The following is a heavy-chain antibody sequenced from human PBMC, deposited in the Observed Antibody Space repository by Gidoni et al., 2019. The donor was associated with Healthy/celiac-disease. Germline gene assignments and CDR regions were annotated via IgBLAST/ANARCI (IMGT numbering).Heavy chain of an antibody. CDR2: INPNSGGT. V-gene: IGHV1-2*02. D-gene: IGHD2-2*01. J-gene: IGHJ6*03. CDR3: ATLGSSTSCYEDHECYYYYYMDV. Sequence: QVQLVQSGAEVKKPGASVKVSCKASGYTFTGYYMHWVRQAPGQGLEWMGWINPNSGGTNYAQKLQGRVTMTRDTYISTAYMELSRLRSDDTAVYYCATLGSSTSCYEDHECYYYYYMDVWGKGTTVTVSS. CDR1: GYTFTGYY.